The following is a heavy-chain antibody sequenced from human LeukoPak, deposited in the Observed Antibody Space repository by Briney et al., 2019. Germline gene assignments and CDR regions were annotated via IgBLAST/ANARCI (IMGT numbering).Heavy chain of an antibody. CDR1: GYTLTELS. J-gene: IGHJ4*02. D-gene: IGHD6-13*01. V-gene: IGHV1-24*01. Sequence: ASVKVSCKVSGYTLTELSMHWVRQAPGKGLEWMGGFDPEDGETIYAQKFQGRVTMTEDTSTDTAYMELSSLRSEDTAVYYCARRLYSSSYYGYDYWGQGTLVTVSS. CDR3: ARRLYSSSYYGYDY. CDR2: FDPEDGET.